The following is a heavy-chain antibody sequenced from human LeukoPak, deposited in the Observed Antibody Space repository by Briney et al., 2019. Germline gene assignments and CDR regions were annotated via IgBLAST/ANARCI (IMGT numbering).Heavy chain of an antibody. CDR1: GGSISSYY. Sequence: SETLSLTCNVSGGSISSYYWSWIRQPPGKGLEWIGYIYYSGSTNYNPSLKSRVTTSVDTSKNQFSLKLTSVTAADMAVYYCTRNAGSVGASYDYWGQGTLVTVSS. CDR3: TRNAGSVGASYDY. D-gene: IGHD2-15*01. CDR2: IYYSGST. J-gene: IGHJ4*02. V-gene: IGHV4-59*08.